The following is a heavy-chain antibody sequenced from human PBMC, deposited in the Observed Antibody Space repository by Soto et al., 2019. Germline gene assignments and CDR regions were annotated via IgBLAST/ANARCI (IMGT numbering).Heavy chain of an antibody. J-gene: IGHJ4*02. D-gene: IGHD3-10*01. CDR2: ISGSGGST. V-gene: IGHV3-23*01. Sequence: GALRLSCAASGFTFSSYAMSWVRQAPGKGLEWVSAISGSGGSTYYADSVKGRFTISRDNSKNTLYLQMNSLRAEDTAVYYCATGLWFGELLPLDYWGQGTLVTVSS. CDR1: GFTFSSYA. CDR3: ATGLWFGELLPLDY.